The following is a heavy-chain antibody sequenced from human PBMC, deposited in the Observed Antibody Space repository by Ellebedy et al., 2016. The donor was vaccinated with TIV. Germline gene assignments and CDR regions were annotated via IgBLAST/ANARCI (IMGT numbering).Heavy chain of an antibody. CDR3: AKDRYCSSTSCPPPGY. Sequence: GGSLRLSCAPSGFSFGSYWMHWVRQAPGKGLEWVAVISYDGSNKYYADSVKGRFTISRDNSKNTLYLQMNSLRAEDTAVYYCAKDRYCSSTSCPPPGYWGQGTLVTVSS. D-gene: IGHD2-2*01. CDR1: GFSFGSYW. J-gene: IGHJ4*02. CDR2: ISYDGSNK. V-gene: IGHV3-30*18.